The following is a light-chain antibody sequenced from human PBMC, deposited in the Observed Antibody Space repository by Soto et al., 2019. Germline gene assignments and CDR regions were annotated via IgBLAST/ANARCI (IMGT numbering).Light chain of an antibody. V-gene: IGKV1-5*03. Sequence: DIHMTQSPSTLSASVGDRVTITCRASQSISNWLAWYQQKPGKAPKLLIYTASSLESGVPSRFSGSGSGTEFTLTVTSLQPDDFATYYCQQYTTYPITFAQGTRLEMK. J-gene: IGKJ5*01. CDR2: TAS. CDR3: QQYTTYPIT. CDR1: QSISNW.